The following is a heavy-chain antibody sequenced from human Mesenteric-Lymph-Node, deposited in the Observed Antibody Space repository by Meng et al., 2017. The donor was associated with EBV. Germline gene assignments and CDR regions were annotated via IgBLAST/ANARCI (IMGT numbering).Heavy chain of an antibody. CDR2: IYYSGNT. CDR1: AIGSANY. Sequence: QVQLEESGPGQAKPSETLSLTCTVSAIGSANYWSWIRQPPGKGLEWVGYIYYSGNTYYNPSLKSRLTMSIDTSKGQFSLKLASVTAADTAVYYCARLIYSGNNYPTVIDYWGQGTLVTVSS. D-gene: IGHD5-12*01. CDR3: ARLIYSGNNYPTVIDY. J-gene: IGHJ4*02. V-gene: IGHV4-30-4*01.